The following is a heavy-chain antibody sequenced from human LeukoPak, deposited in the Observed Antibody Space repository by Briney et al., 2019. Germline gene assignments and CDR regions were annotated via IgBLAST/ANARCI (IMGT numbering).Heavy chain of an antibody. D-gene: IGHD4-17*01. CDR1: GGSISSYY. Sequence: PSETLSLTCTVSGGSISSYYWSWIRQPAGKGLEWIGRIYTSGSTNYNPSLKSRVTMSVDTSKNQFSLKLSSVTAADTAVYYCAAMYYRDYPYYYYGMDVWGQGTTVTVSS. CDR2: IYTSGST. CDR3: AAMYYRDYPYYYYGMDV. V-gene: IGHV4-4*07. J-gene: IGHJ6*02.